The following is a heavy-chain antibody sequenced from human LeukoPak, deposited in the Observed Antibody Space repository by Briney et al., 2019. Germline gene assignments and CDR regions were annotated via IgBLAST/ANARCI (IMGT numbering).Heavy chain of an antibody. J-gene: IGHJ5*02. D-gene: IGHD2-2*01. CDR2: IYHTGSA. V-gene: IGHV4-38-2*02. CDR1: GYSLSSGYQ. Sequence: SETLSLTCAVSGYSLSSGYQWAWIRPSPEKGLEWIGSIYHTGSAHYNPSLESRVTISVDTSNNQFSLKLSSMTAADTAVYYCARDPRWLTPDCTSISCYENYFDPWGQGTLVTVSS. CDR3: ARDPRWLTPDCTSISCYENYFDP.